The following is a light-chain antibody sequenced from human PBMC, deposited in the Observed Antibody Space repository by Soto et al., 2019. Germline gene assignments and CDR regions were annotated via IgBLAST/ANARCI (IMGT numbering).Light chain of an antibody. CDR3: AAWDDSTKSHV. CDR1: SSNIGSNA. J-gene: IGLJ1*01. Sequence: QSVLTQPPSVSGAPRQRVTISCSGSSSNIGSNAVNWCQQFPGKAPKLLIYYDDLVASGVSARFSGSKSGTSASLAISGLQSEDEADYYCAAWDDSTKSHVFGTGTKLTVL. CDR2: YDD. V-gene: IGLV1-36*01.